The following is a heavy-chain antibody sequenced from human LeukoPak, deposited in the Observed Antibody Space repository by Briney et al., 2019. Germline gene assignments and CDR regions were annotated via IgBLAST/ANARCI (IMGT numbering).Heavy chain of an antibody. CDR1: GGSIRSYY. J-gene: IGHJ4*02. V-gene: IGHV4-59*01. D-gene: IGHD1-26*01. CDR2: MYYSGST. CDR3: ARDVGATPGYFDY. Sequence: SETLSLTCTVSGGSIRSYYWSWTRQPPGKGLEWFGNMYYSGSTNYNPSTHYTPSLKSQVTISVDTSKNQCSLKLSSVTAADTAVYYCARDVGATPGYFDYWGQGTLVTVSS.